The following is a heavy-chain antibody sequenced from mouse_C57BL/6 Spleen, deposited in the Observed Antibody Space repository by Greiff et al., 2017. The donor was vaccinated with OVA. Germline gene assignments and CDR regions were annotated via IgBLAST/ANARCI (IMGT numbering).Heavy chain of an antibody. CDR2: IDPSDSET. J-gene: IGHJ1*03. CDR1: GYTFTSYW. V-gene: IGHV1-52*01. D-gene: IGHD1-1*01. CDR3: AGGGSSYVWYFDV. Sequence: QVQLQQPGAELVRPGSSVKLSCKASGYTFTSYWMHWVKQRPIQGLEWIGNIDPSDSETHYNQKFKDKATLTVDKSSSTAYMQLSSLTSEDSAVYYCAGGGSSYVWYFDVWGTGTTVTVSS.